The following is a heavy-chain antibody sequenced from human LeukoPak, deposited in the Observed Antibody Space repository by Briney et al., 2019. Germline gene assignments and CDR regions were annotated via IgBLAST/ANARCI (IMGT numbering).Heavy chain of an antibody. CDR3: ARDSGYYGSGSYYYYYGMDV. CDR2: ISSSSSYT. CDR1: GFTFSDYY. J-gene: IGHJ6*02. Sequence: PGGSLRLSCAASGFTFSDYYMSWIRQAPGKGLEWVSYISSSSSYTNYADSVKGRFTISRDNAKNSLYLQMNSLRAEDTAVYYCARDSGYYGSGSYYYYYGMDVWGQGTTVTVSS. D-gene: IGHD3-10*01. V-gene: IGHV3-11*05.